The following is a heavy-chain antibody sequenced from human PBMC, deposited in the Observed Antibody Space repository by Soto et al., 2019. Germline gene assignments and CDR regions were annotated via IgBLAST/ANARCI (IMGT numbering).Heavy chain of an antibody. CDR3: ARDNVVGATGN. CDR2: MNPNSGNT. Sequence: QVQLVQSGAEVKKPGASVKVSCKASGYTFTSYVSWVRQATGQGLEWMGWMNPNSGNTVYAQKFQGRVTMTRNTSISTAYMELSSLRSEDTAVYYCARDNVVGATGNWGQGTLVTVSS. CDR1: GYTFTSYV. V-gene: IGHV1-8*01. D-gene: IGHD1-1*01. J-gene: IGHJ4*02.